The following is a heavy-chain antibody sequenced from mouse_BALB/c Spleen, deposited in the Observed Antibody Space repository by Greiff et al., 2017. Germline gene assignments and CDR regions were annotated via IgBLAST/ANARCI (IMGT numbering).Heavy chain of an antibody. D-gene: IGHD1-1*01. V-gene: IGHV1-5*01. Sequence: EVQLQQSGTVLARPGASVKMSCKASGYSFTSYWMHWVKQRPGQGLEWIGAIYPGNSDTSYNQKFKGKAKLTAVTSASTAYMELSSLTNEDSAVYYCTSFTTVVREAWFAYWGQGTLVTVSA. CDR1: GYSFTSYW. CDR2: IYPGNSDT. CDR3: TSFTTVVREAWFAY. J-gene: IGHJ3*01.